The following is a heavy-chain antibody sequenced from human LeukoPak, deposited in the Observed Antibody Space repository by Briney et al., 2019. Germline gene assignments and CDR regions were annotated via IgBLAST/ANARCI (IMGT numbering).Heavy chain of an antibody. J-gene: IGHJ6*03. CDR3: ASRYCTGVNCFAASYMCMDV. D-gene: IGHD2-8*02. Sequence: GGSLRLSCAASGLHFSRYWMTWFRQAPGQGWEWVANIKQDGSEKYYVDSVKGRFTLPRDNADRPLYLQMTSLRVEDTAVYFCASRYCTGVNCFAASYMCMDVWGKGTTVTVSS. CDR2: IKQDGSEK. CDR1: GLHFSRYW. V-gene: IGHV3-7*01.